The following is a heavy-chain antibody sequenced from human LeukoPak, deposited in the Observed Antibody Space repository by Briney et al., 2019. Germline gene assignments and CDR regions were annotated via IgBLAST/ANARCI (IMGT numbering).Heavy chain of an antibody. V-gene: IGHV3-23*01. Sequence: GGSLRLSCAASVFIFSSYAMSWVRQAPGRGLEWVSPICGSVDTTYYADSVKGRFTISRDNSKNTLYLQMNSLRAEDTAVYYCAKDSAYNSRWYSSFDHWGQGTLVSVSS. CDR1: VFIFSSYA. CDR2: ICGSVDTT. D-gene: IGHD6-13*01. J-gene: IGHJ4*02. CDR3: AKDSAYNSRWYSSFDH.